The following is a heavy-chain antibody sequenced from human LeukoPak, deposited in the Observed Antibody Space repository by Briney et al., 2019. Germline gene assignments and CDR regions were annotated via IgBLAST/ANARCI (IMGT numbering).Heavy chain of an antibody. CDR1: GFTFSSYA. J-gene: IGHJ4*02. D-gene: IGHD3-10*01. CDR3: ARDGIRFGEPTLDY. Sequence: AGGSLRLSCAASGFTFSSYAMHWVRQAPGKGLEWVAVISYDGSNKYYADSVKGRFTISRDSSKNTLYLQMNSLRAEDTAVYYCARDGIRFGEPTLDYWGQGTLVTVSS. V-gene: IGHV3-30*04. CDR2: ISYDGSNK.